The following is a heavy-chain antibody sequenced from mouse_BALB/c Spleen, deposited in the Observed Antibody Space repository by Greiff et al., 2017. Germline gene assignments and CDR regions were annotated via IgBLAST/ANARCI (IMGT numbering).Heavy chain of an antibody. CDR1: GFTFSDYY. Sequence: EVKLMESGGGLVKPGGSLKLSCAASGFTFSDYYMYWVRQTPEKRLEWVATISDGGSYTYYPDSVKGRFTISRDNAKNNLYLQMSSLKSEDTAMYYCARGAENLAWFAYWGQGTLVTVSA. J-gene: IGHJ3*01. CDR3: ARGAENLAWFAY. V-gene: IGHV5-4*02. CDR2: ISDGGSYT.